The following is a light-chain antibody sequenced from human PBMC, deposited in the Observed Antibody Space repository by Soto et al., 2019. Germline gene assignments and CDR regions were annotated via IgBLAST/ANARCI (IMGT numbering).Light chain of an antibody. CDR3: GTWDTSLGTGV. V-gene: IGLV1-51*01. CDR2: DNY. Sequence: QSVLTQAPSVSAAPGQKVTISCSGSSSNIGTNYVSWYQQLPGTAPKLLIYDNYKRPSGIPDRFSASKSGTSATLGITGLQTGDEADYYCGTWDTSLGTGVFGGGTQLTVL. J-gene: IGLJ3*02. CDR1: SSNIGTNY.